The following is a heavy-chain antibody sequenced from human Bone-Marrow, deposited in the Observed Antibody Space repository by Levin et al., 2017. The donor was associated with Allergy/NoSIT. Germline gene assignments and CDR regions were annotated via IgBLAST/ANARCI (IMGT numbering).Heavy chain of an antibody. V-gene: IGHV4-59*01. Sequence: SQTLSLTCTVSGGSISTYYWSWIRQPPGKGLEWIGYIYHSGSTYYNPSLKSRVTISVDTSKNQFYLKLTSVTAADTAVYYCASGQWLVFGYFYYGMDVWGQGTTVTVSS. CDR1: GGSISTYY. J-gene: IGHJ6*02. CDR3: ASGQWLVFGYFYYGMDV. CDR2: IYHSGST. D-gene: IGHD6-19*01.